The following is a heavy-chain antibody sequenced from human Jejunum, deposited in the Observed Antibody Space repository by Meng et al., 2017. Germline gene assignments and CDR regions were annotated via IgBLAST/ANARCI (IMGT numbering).Heavy chain of an antibody. V-gene: IGHV4-30-4*01. CDR1: GASIYGADYY. CDR3: ARTMTDFYDSSGYSHFDY. D-gene: IGHD3-22*01. Sequence: QVQLPESGPGLVKPSQTLSLTCTVSGASIYGADYYCSWIRQPPGKGLEWIGDIFYSGTSHYNPSLKSRVFMSVDTSKNQFSLKLISVTAADTAVYYCARTMTDFYDSSGYSHFDYWGQGTLVTVSS. J-gene: IGHJ4*02. CDR2: IFYSGTS.